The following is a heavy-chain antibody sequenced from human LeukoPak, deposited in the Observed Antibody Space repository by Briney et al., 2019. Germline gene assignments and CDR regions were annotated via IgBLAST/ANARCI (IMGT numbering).Heavy chain of an antibody. V-gene: IGHV4-38-2*02. CDR1: GYSFSSGYY. J-gene: IGHJ4*02. CDR3: ARGRRRAEAPTYCFDY. D-gene: IGHD3-10*01. Sequence: SETLSLTCTVSGYSFSSGYYWGWLRQPPGKGLGWIGGFYHSWSTYYNPSLKSRVTISVDTSKNQFSLNLRSVPAADTAVYYCARGRRRAEAPTYCFDYWGQGILVILSS. CDR2: FYHSWST.